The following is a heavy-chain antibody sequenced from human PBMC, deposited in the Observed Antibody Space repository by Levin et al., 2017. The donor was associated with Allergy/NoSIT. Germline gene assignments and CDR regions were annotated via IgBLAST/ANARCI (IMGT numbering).Heavy chain of an antibody. CDR2: ISSNSGSI. Sequence: SLKISCAASGFTFDDYAMHWVRQAPGKGLEWVSGISSNSGSIGYADSVKGRFTISRDNAKNSLYLQMNSLRTEDTALYYCARDNIGLPDAFDIWGQGTMVIVSS. CDR3: ARDNIGLPDAFDI. D-gene: IGHD3-10*01. CDR1: GFTFDDYA. V-gene: IGHV3-9*01. J-gene: IGHJ3*02.